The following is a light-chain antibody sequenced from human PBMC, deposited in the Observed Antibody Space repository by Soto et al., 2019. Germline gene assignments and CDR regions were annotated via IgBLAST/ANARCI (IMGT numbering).Light chain of an antibody. CDR3: QQYSDSPPYT. Sequence: EVVLTQSPGTLSLSPGERATLSCRASQSVARAYLAWYHQKPGQAPRLLMYGSSNRASDIPDRFSGSGSGTDFTLTISRLEPEDFAVYYCQQYSDSPPYTFGQGTKLEIK. J-gene: IGKJ2*01. CDR2: GSS. V-gene: IGKV3-20*01. CDR1: QSVARAY.